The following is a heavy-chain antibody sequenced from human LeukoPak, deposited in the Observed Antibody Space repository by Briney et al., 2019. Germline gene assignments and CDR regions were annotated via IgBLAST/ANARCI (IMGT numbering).Heavy chain of an antibody. CDR1: GGSMSPYH. V-gene: IGHV4-59*08. Sequence: SETLSLTCTVSGGSMSPYHWGWVRQPPGKGLEWTGYIYYSGSTNYNPSLNSRVTISVDTSKNQFSLRLSSVTAADTAIYYCARAVSGRFDYWGQGTLVTVSS. CDR2: IYYSGST. D-gene: IGHD6-19*01. J-gene: IGHJ4*02. CDR3: ARAVSGRFDY.